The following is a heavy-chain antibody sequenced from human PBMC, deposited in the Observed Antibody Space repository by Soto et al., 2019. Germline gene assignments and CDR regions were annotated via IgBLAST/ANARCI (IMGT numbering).Heavy chain of an antibody. CDR1: GYTFTSYG. CDR2: ISAYNGNT. J-gene: IGHJ4*02. CDR3: ARGVGGEPLDS. V-gene: IGHV1-18*01. Sequence: QVQLVQSGAEVKKPGASVKVSCKASGYTFTSYGISWVRQAPGQGLEWMGWISAYNGNTNYAQKLQGRVTMTTDTSARTASVELRSLRSHDTAVYYCARGVGGEPLDSWGQGTLVTVSS. D-gene: IGHD3-16*01.